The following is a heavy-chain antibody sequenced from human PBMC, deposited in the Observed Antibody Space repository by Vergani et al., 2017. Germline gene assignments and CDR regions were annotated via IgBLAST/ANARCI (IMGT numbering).Heavy chain of an antibody. CDR3: ARGFASVVAADY. D-gene: IGHD2-15*01. V-gene: IGHV4-34*01. Sequence: QVQLQQWGAGLLKPSETLSLTCAVYGGSFSGYYWSWIRQPPGKGLEWIGEINHSGSTNYNPSLKSRVTISVDTSKNQFSLKLSSVTAADTAVYYCARGFASVVAADYWGQGTLVTVSS. CDR1: GGSFSGYY. J-gene: IGHJ4*02. CDR2: INHSGST.